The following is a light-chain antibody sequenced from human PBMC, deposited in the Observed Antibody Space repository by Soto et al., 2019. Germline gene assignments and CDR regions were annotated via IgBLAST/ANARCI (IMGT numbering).Light chain of an antibody. J-gene: IGKJ1*01. CDR2: GAS. CDR3: QQYNNWPPWT. V-gene: IGKV3-15*01. Sequence: EIVMTQSPATLSVSPGERATLSCRASQSVSSNLAWYQQKPGQAPRLLIYGASTRATGIPARFSGGGSGTEFPLTISSLESEDFAVYYCQQYNNWPPWTFGRGTKVEIK. CDR1: QSVSSN.